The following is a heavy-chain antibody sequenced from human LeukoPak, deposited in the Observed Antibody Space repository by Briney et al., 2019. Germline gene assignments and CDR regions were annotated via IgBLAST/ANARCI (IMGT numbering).Heavy chain of an antibody. D-gene: IGHD3-3*02. CDR2: IWYDGSNK. V-gene: IGHV3-33*01. CDR3: ARESRSGIFYYFDY. CDR1: GLTFSSYG. J-gene: IGHJ4*02. Sequence: GGSLRLSCAASGLTFSSYGMHWVRQAPGKGLEWVAVIWYDGSNKYYADSVKGRFTISRDNSKNTLYLQMNSLRAEDTAVYYCARESRSGIFYYFDYWGQGTLVTVSS.